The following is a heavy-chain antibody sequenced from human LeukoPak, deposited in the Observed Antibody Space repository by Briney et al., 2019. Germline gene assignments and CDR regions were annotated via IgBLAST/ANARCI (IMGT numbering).Heavy chain of an antibody. CDR2: MDPTGSQK. CDR1: QFTFNGSW. Sequence: GGSLRLSCALSQFTFNGSWMNWVRQAPGKGLEWVANMDPTGSQKRYVDSVKGRFTISKDSPGASLYLDMHSLRAEDTTIYYFAIWTSGNYWGQGTLVTVSS. V-gene: IGHV3-7*01. D-gene: IGHD1-1*01. CDR3: AIWTSGNY. J-gene: IGHJ4*02.